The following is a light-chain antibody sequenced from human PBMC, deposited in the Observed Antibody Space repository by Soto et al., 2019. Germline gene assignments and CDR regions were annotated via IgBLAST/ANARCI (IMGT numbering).Light chain of an antibody. CDR2: GAS. V-gene: IGKV3-20*01. CDR1: QGVSSTY. Sequence: EIVLTQSPGTLSLSPGERATLSCRASQGVSSTYLAWYQQKPGQAPRLLIYGASFRATGIPDRFSGSGSGTDFTLTITRLEPEDFAVYYCQQFGLSPTFGGGTKVEI. CDR3: QQFGLSPT. J-gene: IGKJ4*01.